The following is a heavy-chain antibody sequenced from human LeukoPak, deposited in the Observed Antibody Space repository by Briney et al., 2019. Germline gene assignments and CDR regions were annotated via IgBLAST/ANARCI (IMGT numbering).Heavy chain of an antibody. Sequence: PSETLSLTCTVSGGSFSTYYWSWIRQPPGKGLEWIGYIYYSGSTNYNPSLQSRVTISVDTSKNHFSLRLSSVTAEDTAVYYCARENSYYDSSGYYYGSGYFDYWGQGTLVTVSS. CDR2: IYYSGST. V-gene: IGHV4-59*01. J-gene: IGHJ4*02. CDR1: GGSFSTYY. D-gene: IGHD3-22*01. CDR3: ARENSYYDSSGYYYGSGYFDY.